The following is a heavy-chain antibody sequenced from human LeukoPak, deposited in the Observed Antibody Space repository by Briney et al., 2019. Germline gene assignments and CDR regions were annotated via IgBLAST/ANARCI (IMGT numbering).Heavy chain of an antibody. Sequence: PGGSLRLSCAASGFTLSSYWMSWVRQAPGKGLEWVANIKQDGSEKYYVDSVKGLFTISRDNAKNSLYLQMNSLRAEDTAVYYCARGRRYFDWLSSFDYWGQGTLVTVSS. CDR1: GFTLSSYW. D-gene: IGHD3-9*01. V-gene: IGHV3-7*01. CDR3: ARGRRYFDWLSSFDY. CDR2: IKQDGSEK. J-gene: IGHJ4*02.